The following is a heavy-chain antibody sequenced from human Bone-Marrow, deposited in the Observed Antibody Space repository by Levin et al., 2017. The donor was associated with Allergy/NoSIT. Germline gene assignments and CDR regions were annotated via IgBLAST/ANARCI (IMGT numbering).Heavy chain of an antibody. Sequence: GGSLRLSCVGSGFTFSNFAMSWVRQAPGKGLEWVSVISPSGGSIEYADSVKGRLTISRDNSKNTLFLEMNNLRAEDTAVYYCAKRPSSTPTFDDWGQGTLVTVSS. CDR2: ISPSGGSI. D-gene: IGHD2-2*01. CDR1: GFTFSNFA. V-gene: IGHV3-23*01. J-gene: IGHJ4*02. CDR3: AKRPSSTPTFDD.